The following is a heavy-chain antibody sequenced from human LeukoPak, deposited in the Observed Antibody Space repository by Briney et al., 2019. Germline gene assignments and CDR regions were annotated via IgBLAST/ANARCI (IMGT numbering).Heavy chain of an antibody. D-gene: IGHD5-18*01. V-gene: IGHV1-8*01. CDR3: ATSRQAIPRPGSFDY. J-gene: IGHJ4*02. Sequence: VASVTVSCKASGYTFTIYDIHWVRQATGQGREWMGWMNPNSGNTGYAQKFQGRVTMTRDTSISTAYMELSSLRSEDTAVYYCATSRQAIPRPGSFDYWGQGTLVTVSS. CDR1: GYTFTIYD. CDR2: MNPNSGNT.